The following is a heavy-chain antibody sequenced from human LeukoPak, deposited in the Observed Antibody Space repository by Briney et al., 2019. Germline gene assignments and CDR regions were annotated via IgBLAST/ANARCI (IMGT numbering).Heavy chain of an antibody. V-gene: IGHV3-15*01. CDR3: TTDTNVRYYYYGMDV. D-gene: IGHD1-1*01. CDR2: IKSKTDGGTT. Sequence: GGSLRLSCAASGFTFSNAWMSWVRQAPGKGLEWVGRIKSKTDGGTTDYAAPVKGRFTISRDDSKNTLYLQMNSLKTEDTAVYYCTTDTNVRYYYYGMDVWGQGTTVTVSS. CDR1: GFTFSNAW. J-gene: IGHJ6*02.